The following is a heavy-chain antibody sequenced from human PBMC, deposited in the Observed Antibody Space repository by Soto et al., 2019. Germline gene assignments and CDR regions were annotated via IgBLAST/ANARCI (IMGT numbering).Heavy chain of an antibody. J-gene: IGHJ4*02. CDR3: ARDIWFD. CDR1: GFTFSSYG. CDR2: IWYDGSNK. Sequence: QVQLVESGGGVVQPGRSLRLSCAASGFTFSSYGMHWVRQAPGKGLEWVAVIWYDGSNKYYEDSVKGRFTISRDNSKNTPYLQMNSLSAEDTAVYYCARDIWFDWGQGTLVTVSS. V-gene: IGHV3-33*01. D-gene: IGHD3-10*01.